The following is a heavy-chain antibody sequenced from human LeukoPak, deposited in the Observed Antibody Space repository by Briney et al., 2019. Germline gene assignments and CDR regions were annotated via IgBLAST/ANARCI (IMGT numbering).Heavy chain of an antibody. V-gene: IGHV3-53*01. D-gene: IGHD2/OR15-2a*01. CDR1: GFTVSSNY. CDR3: ARGGYYGDVFDI. Sequence: GRSLRLSCTASGFTVSSNYMSWVRQAPGKGPEWVSTLYSGGPSYYADSVKGRFTISRDNSKNTLYLQMNSLRAEDTAVYYCARGGYYGDVFDIWGQGTMVTVSS. CDR2: LYSGGPS. J-gene: IGHJ3*02.